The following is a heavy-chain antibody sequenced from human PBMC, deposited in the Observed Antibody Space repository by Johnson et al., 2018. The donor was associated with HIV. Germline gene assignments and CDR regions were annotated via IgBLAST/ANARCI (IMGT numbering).Heavy chain of an antibody. V-gene: IGHV3-66*01. Sequence: VQLVESGGGLVQPGGSLRLSCAASGFTVSSNYMSWVRQAPGKGLEWVSVIYSGGSTYYADSVKGRFTISRDKSKNSLFLQMNSLRVEDTAVYYCARSGGYPNAFDMWGQGTMVTVSS. D-gene: IGHD6-13*01. CDR3: ARSGGYPNAFDM. J-gene: IGHJ3*02. CDR2: IYSGGST. CDR1: GFTVSSNY.